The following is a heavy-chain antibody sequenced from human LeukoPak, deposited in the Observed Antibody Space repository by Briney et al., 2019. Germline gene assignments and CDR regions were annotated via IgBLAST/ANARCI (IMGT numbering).Heavy chain of an antibody. V-gene: IGHV3-33*01. D-gene: IGHD3-22*01. J-gene: IGHJ4*02. CDR2: IWYDGSNK. CDR3: ARQNSSGSKDY. Sequence: PGRSLRLSCAASGFTFSSYGMPWVRQAPGKGLEWVAVIWYDGSNKYYADSVKGRFTISRDNSKNTLYLQMNSLRAEDTAVYYCARQNSSGSKDYWGQGTLVTVSS. CDR1: GFTFSSYG.